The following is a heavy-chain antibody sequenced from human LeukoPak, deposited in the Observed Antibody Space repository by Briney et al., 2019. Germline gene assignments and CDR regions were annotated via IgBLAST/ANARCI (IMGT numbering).Heavy chain of an antibody. CDR1: GFTFSDYY. Sequence: PGGSLRLSCAASGFTFSDYYMSWIRQAPGKGLEWVSYISSRGSTIYYADSVKGRFTISRDNAKNSLYLQMNSLRAEDTAVYYCARVGEAARPYYYMDVWGKGTTVTVSS. CDR2: ISSRGSTI. V-gene: IGHV3-11*01. CDR3: ARVGEAARPYYYMDV. D-gene: IGHD6-6*01. J-gene: IGHJ6*03.